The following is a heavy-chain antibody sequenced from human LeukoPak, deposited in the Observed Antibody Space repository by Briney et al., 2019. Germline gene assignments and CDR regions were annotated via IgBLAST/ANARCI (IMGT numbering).Heavy chain of an antibody. CDR2: IYYSGSS. CDR3: ARHDGGTFGMDV. J-gene: IGHJ6*02. V-gene: IGHV4-59*08. CDR1: GGSISSYY. Sequence: SETLSLTCTVSGGSISSYYWSWIRQPPGKGLEWIGYIYYSGSSNYNPSLKSRVTISVDTSKSQFSLKLSSLTAADTAVYYCARHDGGTFGMDVWGQGTTVTVSS. D-gene: IGHD1-1*01.